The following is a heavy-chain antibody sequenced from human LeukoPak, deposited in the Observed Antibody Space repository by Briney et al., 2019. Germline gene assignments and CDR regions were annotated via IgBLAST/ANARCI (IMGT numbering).Heavy chain of an antibody. CDR3: ARDRVAGSNYYYYGMDV. V-gene: IGHV1-46*01. CDR1: GYTFTAYY. Sequence: ASVKVSCKASGYTFTAYYVHWVRQAPGQGLEWMGIINPSGGSTSYAQKFQGRVTMTRDTSTSTVYMELSSLRSEDTAVYYCARDRVAGSNYYYYGMDVWGQGTTVTVSS. D-gene: IGHD6-19*01. CDR2: INPSGGST. J-gene: IGHJ6*02.